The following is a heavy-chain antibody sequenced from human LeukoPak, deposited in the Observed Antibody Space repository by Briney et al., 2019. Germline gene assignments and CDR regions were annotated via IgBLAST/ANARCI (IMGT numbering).Heavy chain of an antibody. J-gene: IGHJ5*02. CDR3: ARGIAVGGPFDP. D-gene: IGHD6-19*01. Sequence: ASVKVSCKASGYTFTGYGISWVRQAPGQGLEWMGWINPNSGGTNYAQKFQGRVTMTRDTSISTAYMELSRLRSDDTAVYYCARGIAVGGPFDPWGQGTLVTVSS. CDR2: INPNSGGT. V-gene: IGHV1-2*02. CDR1: GYTFTGYG.